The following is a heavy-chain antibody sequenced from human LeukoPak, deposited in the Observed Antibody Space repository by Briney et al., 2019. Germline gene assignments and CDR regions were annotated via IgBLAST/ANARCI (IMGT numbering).Heavy chain of an antibody. CDR2: IKQDGSEK. J-gene: IGHJ4*02. CDR3: ARDKYSGDSYFGY. Sequence: GGSLRLSCAASGFTFNSYWMSWVRQAPGKGLEWVANIKQDGSEKYYVDSVKGRFTISRDNAKNSLYLQMNSLRAEDTAVYYCARDKYSGDSYFGYWGQGTLVTVSS. V-gene: IGHV3-7*01. CDR1: GFTFNSYW. D-gene: IGHD2-21*01.